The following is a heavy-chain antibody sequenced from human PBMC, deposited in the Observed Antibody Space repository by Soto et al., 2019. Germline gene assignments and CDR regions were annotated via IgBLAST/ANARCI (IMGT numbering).Heavy chain of an antibody. D-gene: IGHD4-4*01. V-gene: IGHV1-2*04. CDR2: INPNSGGT. CDR1: GYTFTGYY. J-gene: IGHJ6*02. CDR3: ARVLTTGPPYYYYYGMDV. Sequence: ASVKVSCKASGYTFTGYYMHWVRQAPGQGLEWMGWINPNSGGTNYAQKFQGWVTMTRDTSISTAYMELSRLRSDDTAVYYCARVLTTGPPYYYYYGMDVWGQGTTVTVSS.